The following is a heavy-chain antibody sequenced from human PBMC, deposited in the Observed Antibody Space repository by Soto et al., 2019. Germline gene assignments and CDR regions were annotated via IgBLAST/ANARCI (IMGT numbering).Heavy chain of an antibody. V-gene: IGHV1-69*13. D-gene: IGHD3-22*01. Sequence: GASVKVSCKASGGTFSSYAISWVRQAPGQGLEWMGGIIPIFGTANYAQKFQGRVTITADESTSTAYMELSSLRSEDTAVYYCARPHLDYYDSSGYYYGMDVWGQGTTVTVSS. CDR2: IIPIFGTA. CDR3: ARPHLDYYDSSGYYYGMDV. J-gene: IGHJ6*02. CDR1: GGTFSSYA.